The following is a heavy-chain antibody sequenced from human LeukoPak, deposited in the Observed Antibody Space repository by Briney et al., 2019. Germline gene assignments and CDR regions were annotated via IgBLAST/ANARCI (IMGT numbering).Heavy chain of an antibody. D-gene: IGHD3-10*01. CDR3: STEYYGSANFSL. Sequence: GGSLRLSCAASGFTFSDAWMSWVRQAPGKGLEWVGHIKSNTFGGTTDYAAPVKGRFTISRDDSKNTLFLQMDSLKTEDTAVYYCSTEYYGSANFSLWGQGTLVTVSS. J-gene: IGHJ4*02. CDR2: IKSNTFGGTT. CDR1: GFTFSDAW. V-gene: IGHV3-15*01.